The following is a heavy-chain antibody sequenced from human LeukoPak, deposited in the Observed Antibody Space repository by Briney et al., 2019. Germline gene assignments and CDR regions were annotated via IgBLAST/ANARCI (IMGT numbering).Heavy chain of an antibody. J-gene: IGHJ4*02. D-gene: IGHD3-10*01. CDR2: IYSGGST. V-gene: IGHV3-66*01. Sequence: GGSLRLSCAASGFTVSSNYMSWVRQAPGKGLEWVSVIYSGGSTYYADSVKGRFTISRDNSKNTLYLQMNSLSAEDTAVYYCARGMGFGPTSYFDYWGQGTLVTVSS. CDR1: GFTVSSNY. CDR3: ARGMGFGPTSYFDY.